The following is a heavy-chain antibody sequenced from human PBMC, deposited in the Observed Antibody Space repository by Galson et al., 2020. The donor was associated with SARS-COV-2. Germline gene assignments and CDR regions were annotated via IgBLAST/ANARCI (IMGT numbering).Heavy chain of an antibody. Sequence: GGSLRLSCAASGFTFSSYDMHWVRQATGKGLEWVSAIGTAGDTYYPGSVKGRFTISRENAKNSLYLQMNSLRAGDTAVYYCARAVGRSGYDWGYYGMDVWGQGTTVTVSS. D-gene: IGHD5-12*01. V-gene: IGHV3-13*01. J-gene: IGHJ6*02. CDR1: GFTFSSYD. CDR3: ARAVGRSGYDWGYYGMDV. CDR2: IGTAGDT.